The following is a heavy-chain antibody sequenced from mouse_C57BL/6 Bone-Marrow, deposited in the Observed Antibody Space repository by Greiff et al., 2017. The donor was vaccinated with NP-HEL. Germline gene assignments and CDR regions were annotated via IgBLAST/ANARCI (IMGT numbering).Heavy chain of an antibody. CDR1: GYTFTSYW. V-gene: IGHV1-69*01. CDR3: ASQYYDGRSLDD. CDR2: IDPSDSYT. Sequence: VQLQQPGAELVMPGASVKLSCKASGYTFTSYWMHWVKQRPGQGLEWIGEIDPSDSYTNYNQKFKGKSTLTVDKSSSAAYMQLSSLTSEDSAVYYCASQYYDGRSLDDWGQGTTVTVSS. J-gene: IGHJ2*01. D-gene: IGHD1-1*01.